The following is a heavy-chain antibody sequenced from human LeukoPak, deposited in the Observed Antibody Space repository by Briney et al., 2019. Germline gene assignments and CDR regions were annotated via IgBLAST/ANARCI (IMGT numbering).Heavy chain of an antibody. J-gene: IGHJ4*02. CDR1: GGSISSYY. CDR3: VSGYYYFDY. Sequence: SETLSLTCTVSGGSISSYYWSWIRQPPGKGLEWIGYIYHSGSTNYNPSLKSRVTISVDTSKNQFSLKLSSVTAADTAVYYCVSGYYYFDYWGQGTLVTVSS. CDR2: IYHSGST. D-gene: IGHD5-18*01. V-gene: IGHV4-59*01.